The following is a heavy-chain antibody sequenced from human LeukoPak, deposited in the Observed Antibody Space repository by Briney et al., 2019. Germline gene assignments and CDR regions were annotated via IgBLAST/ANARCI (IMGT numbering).Heavy chain of an antibody. V-gene: IGHV6-1*01. Sequence: SQTLSLTCAISGDSVSSINGAWNWVWQSPSRGLEWLGRTYYRSKWYSDYAVPIQGRMSINPDTSKNQFTLHLFSVTPDDTAVYYCARDVATTGWYTFDYWGQGTRVTVSS. J-gene: IGHJ4*02. CDR1: GDSVSSINGA. CDR2: TYYRSKWYS. D-gene: IGHD6-19*01. CDR3: ARDVATTGWYTFDY.